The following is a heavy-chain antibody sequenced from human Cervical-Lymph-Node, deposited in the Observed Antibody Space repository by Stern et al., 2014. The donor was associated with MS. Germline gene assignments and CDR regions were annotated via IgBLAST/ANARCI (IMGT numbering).Heavy chain of an antibody. Sequence: QLVQSGAEVKTPGASVKLSCKASGYTFTSYYMHWVRQAPGQGLEWMGKINPSGGSTSYAQNFQGRVTVTRDTSTSTVYMELSSLRSEDTAVYYCAREVAGHRLGMMDVWGQGTSVTVSS. J-gene: IGHJ6*02. V-gene: IGHV1-46*01. CDR3: AREVAGHRLGMMDV. CDR1: GYTFTSYY. CDR2: INPSGGST. D-gene: IGHD6-19*01.